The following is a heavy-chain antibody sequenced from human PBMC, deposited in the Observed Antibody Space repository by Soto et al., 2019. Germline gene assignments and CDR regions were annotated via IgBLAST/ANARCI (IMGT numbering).Heavy chain of an antibody. CDR3: ARGDGDYYDGNGYLGRH. Sequence: EVQLVESGGSIGQPGGSLRLSCAASGFTFSSYWMHWVRQAPGKGLVWVSRINSDGSRTSYADSAKGRFTISRDNAKNTVYLQMNSLRAEDTAVYYCARGDGDYYDGNGYLGRHWGQGTLVTVSS. CDR1: GFTFSSYW. V-gene: IGHV3-74*01. D-gene: IGHD3-22*01. CDR2: INSDGSRT. J-gene: IGHJ4*02.